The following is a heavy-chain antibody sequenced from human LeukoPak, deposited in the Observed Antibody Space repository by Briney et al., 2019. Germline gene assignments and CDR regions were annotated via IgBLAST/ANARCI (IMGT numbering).Heavy chain of an antibody. Sequence: GASVKVSCKASGYTFTNYPMNWVRQAPGQGLEWMGWINTDTGNPTYAQGFTGRFVFSLDTSVSTTYLQISSLKPEDTAVYYCARGIGIGTVLMVHGNMDVWGKGTTVTVSS. V-gene: IGHV7-4-1*02. J-gene: IGHJ6*03. CDR1: GYTFTNYP. CDR2: INTDTGNP. CDR3: ARGIGIGTVLMVHGNMDV. D-gene: IGHD2-8*01.